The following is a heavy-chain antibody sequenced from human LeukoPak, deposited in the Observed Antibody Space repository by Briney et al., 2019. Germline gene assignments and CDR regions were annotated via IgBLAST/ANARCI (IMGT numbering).Heavy chain of an antibody. CDR2: IYHSGST. D-gene: IGHD3-22*01. V-gene: IGHV4-30-2*05. CDR3: ARDLDYYDSSGYYPRRYWYYGMDV. Sequence: PSETLSLTCAASGGSISSGGYSWSWIRQPPGKGLEWIGYIYHSGSTYYNPSLKSRATISVDTSKNQFSLKLSSVTAADTAVYYCARDLDYYDSSGYYPRRYWYYGMDVWGQGTTVTVSS. CDR1: GGSISSGGYS. J-gene: IGHJ6*02.